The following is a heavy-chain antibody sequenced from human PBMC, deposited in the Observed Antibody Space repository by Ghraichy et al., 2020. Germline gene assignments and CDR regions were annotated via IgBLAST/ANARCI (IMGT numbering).Heavy chain of an antibody. Sequence: GGSLRLSCAASGFTFDDYAMHWVRQAPGKGLEWVSGISWNSGSIGYADSVKGRFTISRDNAKNSLYLQMNSLRAEDTALYYCAGGTMKFHYGMDVWGQGTTVTVSS. CDR2: ISWNSGSI. CDR1: GFTFDDYA. J-gene: IGHJ6*02. D-gene: IGHD1-26*01. V-gene: IGHV3-9*01. CDR3: AGGTMKFHYGMDV.